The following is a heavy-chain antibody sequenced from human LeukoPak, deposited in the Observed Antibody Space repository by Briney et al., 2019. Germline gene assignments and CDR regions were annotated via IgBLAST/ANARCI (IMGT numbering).Heavy chain of an antibody. V-gene: IGHV4-59*08. CDR3: ARRSRRWLVQGWFDP. CDR1: GGSISSYY. CDR2: IYYSGST. Sequence: SETLSLTCTVSGGSISSYYWSWIRQPPGKGLEWIGYIYYSGSTNYNPSLKSRVTISVDTSKNQFSLKLSSMTAADTAVYYCARRSRRWLVQGWFDPWGQGTLVTVSS. J-gene: IGHJ5*02. D-gene: IGHD6-19*01.